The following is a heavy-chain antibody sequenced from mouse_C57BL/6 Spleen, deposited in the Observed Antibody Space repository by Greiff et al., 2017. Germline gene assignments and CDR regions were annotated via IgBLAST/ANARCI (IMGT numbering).Heavy chain of an antibody. J-gene: IGHJ4*01. V-gene: IGHV5-9*01. CDR2: ISGGGGNT. Sequence: EVQRVESGGGLVKPGGSLKLSCAASGFTFSSYTMSWVRQTPEKRLEWVATISGGGGNTYYPDSVKGRFPISRDTAKNTLYLQMSSLRSEDTALYYCARFGITTVVATRRGYAMGYWGQGTSVTVSS. CDR3: ARFGITTVVATRRGYAMGY. CDR1: GFTFSSYT. D-gene: IGHD1-1*01.